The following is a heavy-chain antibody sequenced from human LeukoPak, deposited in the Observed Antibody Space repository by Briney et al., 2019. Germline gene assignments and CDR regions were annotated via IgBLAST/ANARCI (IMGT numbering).Heavy chain of an antibody. V-gene: IGHV3-74*01. CDR1: GFTFNNYW. CDR2: LKTDGSRT. CDR3: SRDHPGSNSLDY. J-gene: IGHJ4*02. D-gene: IGHD4-11*01. Sequence: GGSLRLSCAASGFTFNNYWMHWVRQAPGKGLEWVSRLKTDGSRTNYADSVKGRFIISRDNTKNMVYLQMNSLRAEDTAVYYCSRDHPGSNSLDYWGQGTLVTVSS.